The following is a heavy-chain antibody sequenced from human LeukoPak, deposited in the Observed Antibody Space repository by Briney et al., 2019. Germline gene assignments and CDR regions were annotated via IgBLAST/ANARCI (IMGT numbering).Heavy chain of an antibody. CDR1: GGSFSGYY. J-gene: IGHJ5*02. CDR2: INHSGST. D-gene: IGHD2-2*01. Sequence: SETLSLTCAVYGGSFSGYYWSWIRQPPGKGLEWIGEINHSGSTNYNPSLKSRVTISVDTSKNQFSLKLSSATAADTAVYYCAEYHLDCSSTSCSAGWFDPWGQGTLVTVSS. V-gene: IGHV4-34*01. CDR3: AEYHLDCSSTSCSAGWFDP.